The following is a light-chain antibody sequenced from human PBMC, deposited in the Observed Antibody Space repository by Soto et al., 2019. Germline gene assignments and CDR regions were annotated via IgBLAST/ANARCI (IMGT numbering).Light chain of an antibody. CDR2: GAS. J-gene: IGKJ2*01. Sequence: EIVMTQSPGTLSLSPGERATISCRASQVIGSRYLAWYHQKSGQAPRLLIYGASSRATGIPDRFSGSGSGTDFTLTISRLEPEDFRVYYCQQFGSSIPHTFGQRTKLEIK. CDR3: QQFGSSIPHT. V-gene: IGKV3-20*01. CDR1: QVIGSRY.